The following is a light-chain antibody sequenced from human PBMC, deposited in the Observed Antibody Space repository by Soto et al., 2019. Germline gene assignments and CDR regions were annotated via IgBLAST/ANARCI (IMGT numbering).Light chain of an antibody. J-gene: IGLJ2*01. CDR3: SSFTTRNTLV. Sequence: QSALTQPASVSGSPGQPITISCTGTSSDVGAYNYVSWYQLHPGKAPKLMIYEVNNRPSGVSHRFSGSKSGNTASLTFSGLQPEDEADYYCSSFTTRNTLVFGGGTKLTVL. CDR2: EVN. CDR1: SSDVGAYNY. V-gene: IGLV2-14*01.